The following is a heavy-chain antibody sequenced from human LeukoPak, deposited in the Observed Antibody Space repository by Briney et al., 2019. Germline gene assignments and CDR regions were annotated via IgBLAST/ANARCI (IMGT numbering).Heavy chain of an antibody. D-gene: IGHD5-12*01. CDR3: ARDQVYSGYGFFDY. Sequence: GGSLRLSCAASGFTFSSYSMNWVRQAPGKGLEWVSSISSSSSYIYYADSVKGRFTISRDNAKNSLYLQMNSLRAEDTAVYYCARDQVYSGYGFFDYWGQGTLVTVSS. J-gene: IGHJ4*02. CDR1: GFTFSSYS. V-gene: IGHV3-21*01. CDR2: ISSSSSYI.